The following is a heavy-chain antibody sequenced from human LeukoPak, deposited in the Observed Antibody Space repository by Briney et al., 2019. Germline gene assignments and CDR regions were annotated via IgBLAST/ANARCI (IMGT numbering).Heavy chain of an antibody. D-gene: IGHD3-10*01. CDR3: TRDRYYYGAMDV. CDR2: IESDDKP. CDR1: GFTVSAYA. V-gene: IGHV3-53*01. Sequence: GGSLRLSCEAPGFTVSAYAMSWVRQAPGQGLEWVSAIESDDKPHYSESVKGRFAISRDNSKNMLFLQLNSLRAEDTAVYYCTRDRYYYGAMDVWGQGTAVIVSS. J-gene: IGHJ6*02.